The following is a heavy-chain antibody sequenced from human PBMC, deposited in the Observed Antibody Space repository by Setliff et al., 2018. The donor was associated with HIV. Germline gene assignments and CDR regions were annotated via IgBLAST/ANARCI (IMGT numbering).Heavy chain of an antibody. CDR2: IIPIFKSA. CDR3: ARTSGDAYNYEGAFDV. V-gene: IGHV1-69*05. Sequence: VASVKVSCKVSGDTFNNDGLNWVRQAPGQGLEWMGGIIPIFKSADYAQKFQGRVTITTDESTSTAYMDLSSLKSEDTAIYYCARTSGDAYNYEGAFDVWGQGTLVTVSS. J-gene: IGHJ3*01. D-gene: IGHD5-12*01. CDR1: GDTFNNDG.